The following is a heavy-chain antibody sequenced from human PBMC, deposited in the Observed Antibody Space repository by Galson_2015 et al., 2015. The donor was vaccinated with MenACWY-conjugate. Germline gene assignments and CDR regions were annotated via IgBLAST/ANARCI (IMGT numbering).Heavy chain of an antibody. CDR3: ARQYYYDSSGYYST. J-gene: IGHJ5*02. D-gene: IGHD3-22*01. V-gene: IGHV4-59*08. Sequence: GGSISSYYWSWIRQPPGKGLEWIGYIYYSGSTNYNPSLKSRVTISVDTSKNQFSLKLSSVTAADTAVYYCARQYYYDSSGYYSTWGQGTLVTVSS. CDR2: IYYSGST. CDR1: GGSISSYY.